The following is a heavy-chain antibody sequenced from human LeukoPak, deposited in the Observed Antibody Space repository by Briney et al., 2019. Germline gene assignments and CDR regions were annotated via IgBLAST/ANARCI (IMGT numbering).Heavy chain of an antibody. CDR2: TSTDGSTT. V-gene: IGHV3-74*01. CDR1: GFTFNNYW. CDR3: TRTGYRHGMDV. D-gene: IGHD3-16*02. Sequence: GGSPRLSCAASGFTFNNYWIHWVRQAPGKGLVWVSSTSTDGSTTVYGDSVKGRFTISRDNGKNTLDLQLNSLRVEDTAVYFCTRTGYRHGMDVWGQGTTVTVSS. J-gene: IGHJ6*02.